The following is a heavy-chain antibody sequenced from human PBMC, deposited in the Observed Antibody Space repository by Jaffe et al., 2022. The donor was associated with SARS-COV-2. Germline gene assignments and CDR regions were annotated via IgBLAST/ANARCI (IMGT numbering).Heavy chain of an antibody. V-gene: IGHV4-39*01. CDR2: IYYSGDT. Sequence: QLQLQESGPGLVNPSGTLSLTCTVSGGSIGSSHYWGWIRQPPGKGLEWIGSIYYSGDTYYNPSLKSRVTISVDTSKNRFSLNLSSVTAADTAVYYCARRAVSAAMGWFDPWGQGALVTVSS. J-gene: IGHJ5*02. CDR3: ARRAVSAAMGWFDP. D-gene: IGHD2-2*01. CDR1: GGSIGSSHY.